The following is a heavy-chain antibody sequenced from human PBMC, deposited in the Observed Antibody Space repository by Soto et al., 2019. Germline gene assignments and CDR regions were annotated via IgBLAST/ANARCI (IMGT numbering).Heavy chain of an antibody. V-gene: IGHV4-34*01. CDR3: ASGRSLNGMDV. CDR1: GGCVNSADYY. CDR2: INHSGST. Sequence: SETLSLTCSLSGGCVNSADYYWSWIRQPPGKGLEWIGEINHSGSTNYNPSLKSRVTISVHTSKNKFCLKLSSVTAADTAVYYWASGRSLNGMDVWGQGTTVTVSS. J-gene: IGHJ6*02.